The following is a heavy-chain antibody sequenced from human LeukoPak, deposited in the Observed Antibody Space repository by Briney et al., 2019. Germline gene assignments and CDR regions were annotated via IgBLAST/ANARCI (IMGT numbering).Heavy chain of an antibody. CDR3: ARPFFAGITRDNWFDP. CDR1: GGTFSSYA. J-gene: IGHJ5*02. V-gene: IGHV1-69*05. CDR2: IIPIFGTA. Sequence: SVKVSCKASGGTFSSYAISWVRQAPGQGLEWMGRIIPIFGTANYARKFQGRVTITTDESTSTAYMELSSLRSEDTAVYYCARPFFAGITRDNWFDPWGQGTLVTVSS. D-gene: IGHD1-14*01.